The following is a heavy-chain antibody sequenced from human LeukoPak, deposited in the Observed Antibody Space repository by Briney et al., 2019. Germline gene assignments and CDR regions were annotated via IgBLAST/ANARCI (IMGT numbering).Heavy chain of an antibody. CDR2: ISGSGGST. D-gene: IGHD3-3*01. CDR1: GFTFSSYA. CDR3: ASAYYDFWSGPPHPHFGY. J-gene: IGHJ4*02. Sequence: PGGSLRLSCAASGFTFSSYAMSWVRQAPGKGLEWVSAISGSGGSTYYADSVKGRFTISRDNSKNTLYLQMNSLRAEDTAVYYCASAYYDFWSGPPHPHFGYWGQGTLVTVSS. V-gene: IGHV3-23*01.